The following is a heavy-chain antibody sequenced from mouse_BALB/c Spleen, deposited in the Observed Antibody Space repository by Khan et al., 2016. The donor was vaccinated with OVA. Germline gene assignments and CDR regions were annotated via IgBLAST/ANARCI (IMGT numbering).Heavy chain of an antibody. CDR1: GFTFSTYA. V-gene: IGHV5-6*01. CDR2: ISSGGDYI. J-gene: IGHJ3*01. D-gene: IGHD1-1*01. CDR3: ARHNYGPFAY. Sequence: EVELVEPGGDLVKPGGSLKLSCAASGFTFSTYAMSWVRQTPDKRLEWVATISSGGDYIYYPDSVKGRFTISRDNANNTLYLQMSSLRSEYTAMYYCARHNYGPFAYGGQGTLVTVSA.